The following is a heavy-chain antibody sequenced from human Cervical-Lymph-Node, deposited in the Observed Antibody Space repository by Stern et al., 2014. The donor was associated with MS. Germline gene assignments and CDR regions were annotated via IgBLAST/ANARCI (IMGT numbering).Heavy chain of an antibody. Sequence: QVQLVQSGAEVKKPGASVNVSCEASGFSFTTHYMHWIRQAPGEGLEWVGMINPNTGPTSYARQFQGRVIITRDTSTSTIYMELTGLRSEDTALYFCTRVQRERRALDPFDPWGQGTLVTVSS. J-gene: IGHJ5*02. CDR1: GFSFTTHY. D-gene: IGHD1-1*01. CDR3: TRVQRERRALDPFDP. V-gene: IGHV1-46*03. CDR2: INPNTGPT.